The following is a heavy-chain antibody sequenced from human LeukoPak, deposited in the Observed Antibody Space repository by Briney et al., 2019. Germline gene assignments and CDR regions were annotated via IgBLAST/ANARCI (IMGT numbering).Heavy chain of an antibody. CDR1: GYTLTELS. CDR2: FDPEDGET. J-gene: IGHJ4*02. D-gene: IGHD3-10*01. Sequence: ASVKVSFKVSGYTLTELSMHWVRQAPGKGLEWMGGFDPEDGETIYAQKFQGRVTMTEDTSTDTAYMELSSLRSEDTAVYYCATAGLWFGELLSSLDYWGQGTLVTVSS. CDR3: ATAGLWFGELLSSLDY. V-gene: IGHV1-24*01.